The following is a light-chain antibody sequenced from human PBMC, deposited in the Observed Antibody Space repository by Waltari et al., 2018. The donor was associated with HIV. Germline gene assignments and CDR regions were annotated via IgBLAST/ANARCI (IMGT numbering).Light chain of an antibody. Sequence: QSAQTQPPSASGSPGQSVTISCTGTSSDVGGYKYVSWYQQHPGKAPKLMIYEVSKRPSGVPDRFSGSMSGNTASLTVSGLQAEDEADYYCSSYAGSNNLVFGTGTKVTVL. CDR2: EVS. V-gene: IGLV2-8*01. J-gene: IGLJ1*01. CDR1: SSDVGGYKY. CDR3: SSYAGSNNLV.